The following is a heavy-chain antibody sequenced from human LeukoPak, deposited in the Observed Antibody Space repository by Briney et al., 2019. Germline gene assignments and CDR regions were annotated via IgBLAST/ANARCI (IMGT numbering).Heavy chain of an antibody. CDR3: TREAATGYYYGSGDFDY. Sequence: GGSLRLSCTASGFTFGDYAMSWVRQAPGKGLEWVGFIRSKAYGGTKEYAASVKGRFTISRDDSKSIAYLQMNSLKTEDTAVYYCTREAATGYYYGSGDFDYWGQGTLVTVSS. D-gene: IGHD3-10*01. CDR2: IRSKAYGGTK. V-gene: IGHV3-49*04. J-gene: IGHJ4*02. CDR1: GFTFGDYA.